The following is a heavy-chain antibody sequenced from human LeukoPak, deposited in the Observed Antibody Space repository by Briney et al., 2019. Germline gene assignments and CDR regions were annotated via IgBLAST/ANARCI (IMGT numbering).Heavy chain of an antibody. Sequence: ASVKVSCKASGYTFTSYGISWVRQAPGQGLEWMGWISAYNGNTNYGQKLQGRVTMTTDTSTSTAYMELRSLRSDDTAVYYCASRSSGWSPFDPWGQGTLVTVSS. J-gene: IGHJ5*02. V-gene: IGHV1-18*01. D-gene: IGHD6-19*01. CDR2: ISAYNGNT. CDR3: ASRSSGWSPFDP. CDR1: GYTFTSYG.